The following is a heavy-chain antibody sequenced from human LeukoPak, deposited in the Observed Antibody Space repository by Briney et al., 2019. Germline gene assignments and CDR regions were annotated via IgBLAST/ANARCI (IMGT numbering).Heavy chain of an antibody. CDR1: GGSISSGGYS. CDR3: ARLTRVRGVNGNWFDP. CDR2: IYHSGST. Sequence: SETLSLTCAVSGGSISSGGYSWSWIRQPPGKGLEWIGYIYHSGSTYYNPSLKSRVTTSVDRSKNQFSLKLSSVTAADTAVYYCARLTRVRGVNGNWFDPWGQGTLVTVSS. D-gene: IGHD3-10*01. J-gene: IGHJ5*02. V-gene: IGHV4-30-2*01.